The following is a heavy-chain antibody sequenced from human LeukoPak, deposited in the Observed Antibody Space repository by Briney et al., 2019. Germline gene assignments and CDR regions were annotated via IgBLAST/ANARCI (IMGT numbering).Heavy chain of an antibody. CDR3: ARDSGGYGLDYFDY. CDR1: GFTFSSYS. Sequence: PGGSLRLSCAASGFTFSSYSMNWVRQTPGKGLGWVSYISSSSSTIYYADSVKGRFTISRDNAKNSLYLQMNSLRAEDTAVYYCARDSGGYGLDYFDYWGQGTLVTVSS. CDR2: ISSSSSTI. D-gene: IGHD5-18*01. V-gene: IGHV3-48*01. J-gene: IGHJ4*02.